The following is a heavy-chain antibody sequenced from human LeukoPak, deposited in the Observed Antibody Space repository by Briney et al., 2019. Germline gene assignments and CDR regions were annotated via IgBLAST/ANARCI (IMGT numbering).Heavy chain of an antibody. J-gene: IGHJ6*03. CDR2: FDPEDGET. V-gene: IGHV1-24*01. CDR3: ATDGRIAAAGTRYYYYYMDV. CDR1: GYTLTELS. D-gene: IGHD6-13*01. Sequence: GASVKVSRKVSGYTLTELSMHWVRQAPGKGLEWMGGFDPEDGETIYAQKFQGRVTMTEDTSTDTAYMELSSLRSEDTAVYYCATDGRIAAAGTRYYYYYMDVWGKGTTVTVSS.